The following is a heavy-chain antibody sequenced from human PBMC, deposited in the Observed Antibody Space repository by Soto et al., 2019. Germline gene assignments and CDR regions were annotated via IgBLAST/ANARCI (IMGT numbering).Heavy chain of an antibody. J-gene: IGHJ4*02. Sequence: GGSLRLSCAASGFTFSSYNMNWVRQAPGKGLEWVSFITSTSSYIYYADSLKGRFTISRDNAKNSLYLQMNSLRAEDSAVYYCAKGIAAAGSFDYWGQGTLVTV. CDR3: AKGIAAAGSFDY. V-gene: IGHV3-21*04. CDR1: GFTFSSYN. D-gene: IGHD6-13*01. CDR2: ITSTSSYI.